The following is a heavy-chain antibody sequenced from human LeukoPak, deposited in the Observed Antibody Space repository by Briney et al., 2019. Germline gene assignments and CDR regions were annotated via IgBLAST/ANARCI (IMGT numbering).Heavy chain of an antibody. Sequence: PGGSLRLSCAASGFTFSSYWMHWVRQAPGKGLVWVSRINTDGSSTSYADSVKGRFTISRDNAKNTLYLQMNSLRAEDTAVYYCAKTAGSYHIFDYWGQGTLVTVSS. CDR3: AKTAGSYHIFDY. D-gene: IGHD3-10*01. CDR1: GFTFSSYW. V-gene: IGHV3-74*01. J-gene: IGHJ4*02. CDR2: INTDGSST.